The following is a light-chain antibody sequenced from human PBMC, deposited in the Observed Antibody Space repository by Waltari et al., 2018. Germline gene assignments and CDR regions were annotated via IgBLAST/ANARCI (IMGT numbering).Light chain of an antibody. J-gene: IGLJ2*01. CDR1: SSNIGTNY. Sequence: QSVLTQPPSASGTPGQRVTISCSGSSSNIGTNYVYWYQQLPGTAPKLLIYRNNRRPSGFPDLFSGSKSGTSASLTISGLRSEDEADYYCAAWDDSLSGPVFGGGAKLTVL. CDR2: RNN. V-gene: IGLV1-47*01. CDR3: AAWDDSLSGPV.